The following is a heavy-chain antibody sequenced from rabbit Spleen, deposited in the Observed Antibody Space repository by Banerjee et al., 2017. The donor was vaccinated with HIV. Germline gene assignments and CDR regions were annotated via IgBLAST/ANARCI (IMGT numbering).Heavy chain of an antibody. CDR3: ARLFAYAGYAGFGYATLDYFNL. V-gene: IGHV1S7*01. Sequence: QLEESAGGLVQPGGSLKLSCKASGFTLSSYYMNWVRQAPGKGPEWIGYIDPVFGITYYANWVNGRFSISRENAQNTVFLQMTSLTAADTATYFCARLFAYAGYAGFGYATLDYFNLWGQGTLVTVS. J-gene: IGHJ4*01. CDR1: GFTLSSYY. D-gene: IGHD6-1*01. CDR2: IDPVFGIT.